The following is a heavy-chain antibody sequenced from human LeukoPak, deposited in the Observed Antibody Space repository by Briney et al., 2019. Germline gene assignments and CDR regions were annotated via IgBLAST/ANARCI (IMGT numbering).Heavy chain of an antibody. D-gene: IGHD3-10*01. Sequence: GGSLRLSCAASGFPFSSYAMSWVRQAPGKGLEWVSAISGSGGSTYYADSVKGRFPTFRDQSKNTLYLQMNRLRAEDTAVYYCAKSPGPYYYGPGSYAGVSDYWGQGTLVTVSS. CDR3: AKSPGPYYYGPGSYAGVSDY. CDR1: GFPFSSYA. J-gene: IGHJ4*02. V-gene: IGHV3-23*01. CDR2: ISGSGGST.